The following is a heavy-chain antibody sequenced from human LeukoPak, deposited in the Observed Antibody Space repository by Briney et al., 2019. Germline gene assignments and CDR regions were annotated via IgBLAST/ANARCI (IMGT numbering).Heavy chain of an antibody. D-gene: IGHD1-26*01. CDR2: ITSSSSYI. Sequence: GGSLRLSCAASGFTFSTYNMNWVRHAPGKGLEWISSITSSSSYIYYADSVKGRFTISRDNAKNSLYLQMSSLSPDDTAVYFCARDPYSGNYGNYYYYYMDVWGKGTTVTISS. CDR3: ARDPYSGNYGNYYYYYMDV. V-gene: IGHV3-21*06. CDR1: GFTFSTYN. J-gene: IGHJ6*03.